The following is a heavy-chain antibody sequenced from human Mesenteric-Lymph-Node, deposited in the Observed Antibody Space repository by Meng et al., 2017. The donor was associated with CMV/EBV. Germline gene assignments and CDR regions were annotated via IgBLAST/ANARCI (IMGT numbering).Heavy chain of an antibody. CDR3: LREQRGTSATT. J-gene: IGHJ4*02. CDR2: IYYDGRT. CDR1: GGSITNTKYY. V-gene: IGHV4-39*02. D-gene: IGHD2-2*01. Sequence: CTGSGGSITNTKYYWAWVRQPPGKGLEWIGSIYYDGRTFYKQSLKGRVTIFVDTYKNQFSLTLSSVTAADTAVYYCLREQRGTSATTWGQGTLVTVSS.